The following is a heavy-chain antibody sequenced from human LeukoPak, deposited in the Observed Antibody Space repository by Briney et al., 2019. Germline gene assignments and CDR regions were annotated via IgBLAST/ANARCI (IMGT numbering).Heavy chain of an antibody. Sequence: GGSLRLSCAASGFIFSNYAMYWVRLAPGKGLEWVSAISGRSDNTYYADSVKGRFTLSRDSSKNTLYLQMNSLRADDTAVYYCAKWGDYDVLTGYYVSDFWGQGTLVTVSS. D-gene: IGHD3-9*01. V-gene: IGHV3-23*01. CDR1: GFIFSNYA. CDR3: AKWGDYDVLTGYYVSDF. CDR2: ISGRSDNT. J-gene: IGHJ4*02.